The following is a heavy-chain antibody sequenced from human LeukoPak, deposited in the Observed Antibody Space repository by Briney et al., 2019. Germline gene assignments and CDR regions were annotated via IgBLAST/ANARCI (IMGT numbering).Heavy chain of an antibody. Sequence: GGSRRLSCTAAGFTFGNYAMSWVRQAPGKGLEWVGFIRSKAYGRTTEYAAAVKGRFTISRDDSKRVAYLQMNRLKTEDKAVYYRTSRCNDSSAHWGQGTLVTVSS. CDR3: TSRCNDSSAH. J-gene: IGHJ4*02. D-gene: IGHD3-22*01. CDR2: IRSKAYGRTT. V-gene: IGHV3-49*04. CDR1: GFTFGNYA.